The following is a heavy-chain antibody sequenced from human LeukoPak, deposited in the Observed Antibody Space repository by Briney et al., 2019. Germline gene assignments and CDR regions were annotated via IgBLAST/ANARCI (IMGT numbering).Heavy chain of an antibody. J-gene: IGHJ4*02. V-gene: IGHV4-59*01. CDR3: ARSPSTVTIDY. D-gene: IGHD4-17*01. CDR1: GGSISSYY. CDR2: IYHSGST. Sequence: PSETLSLTCTVSGGSISSYYWSWIRQPPGMGLEWIGYIYHSGSTNYNPSLKSRVTISVDTSKNQFSLKVTSVTAADTAVYYCARSPSTVTIDYWGRGTLVTVSS.